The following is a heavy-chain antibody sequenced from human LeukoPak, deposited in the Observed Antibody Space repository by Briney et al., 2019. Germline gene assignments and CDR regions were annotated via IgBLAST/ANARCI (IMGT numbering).Heavy chain of an antibody. Sequence: GGSLRLSCAASGFTFDDYAMSWVRQAPGKGLEWVSGVNWNGGATGYADSVKGRFTISRDNAKNSLYLQMNSLRAEDTAVYYCARDTSYCSSTSCYDAFDIWGQGTMVTVSS. J-gene: IGHJ3*02. CDR2: VNWNGGAT. D-gene: IGHD2-2*01. CDR3: ARDTSYCSSTSCYDAFDI. CDR1: GFTFDDYA. V-gene: IGHV3-20*04.